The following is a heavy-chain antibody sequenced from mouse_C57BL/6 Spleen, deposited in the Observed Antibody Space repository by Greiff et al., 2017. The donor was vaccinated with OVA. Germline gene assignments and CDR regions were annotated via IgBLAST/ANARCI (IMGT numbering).Heavy chain of an antibody. V-gene: IGHV1-76*01. J-gene: IGHJ3*01. D-gene: IGHD3-1*01. CDR1: GYTFTDYY. CDR3: ARSTLGWFAY. CDR2: IYPGSGNT. Sequence: QVQLQQSGAELVRPGASVKLSCKASGYTFTDYYINWVKQRPGQGLEWIARIYPGSGNTYYNEKFKGKATLTAEKSSSTAYMQLSSLTSEDSAVYFCARSTLGWFAYWGQGTLVTVSA.